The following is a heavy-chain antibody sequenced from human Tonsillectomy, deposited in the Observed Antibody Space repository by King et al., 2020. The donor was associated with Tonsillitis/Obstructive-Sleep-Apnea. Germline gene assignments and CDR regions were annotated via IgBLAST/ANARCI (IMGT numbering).Heavy chain of an antibody. Sequence: QLQESGPGLVKPSETLSLTCTVSGGSISGYYWSWIRPPPGKGLEWLGYIFYSGSTNYNPSLKSRVTISLDTSKNHFSLKLSSVTAADTAVYYCAREGDLDAFDIWGQGPMVTVSS. CDR3: AREGDLDAFDI. CDR1: GGSISGYY. CDR2: IFYSGST. V-gene: IGHV4-59*01. J-gene: IGHJ3*02. D-gene: IGHD3-16*01.